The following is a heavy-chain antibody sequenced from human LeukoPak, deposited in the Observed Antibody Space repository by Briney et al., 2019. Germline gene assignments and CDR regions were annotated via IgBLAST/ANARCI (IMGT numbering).Heavy chain of an antibody. J-gene: IGHJ6*03. V-gene: IGHV3-30*01. D-gene: IGHD3-10*01. CDR2: TSYDGSNK. CDR1: GFTFSSHA. CDR3: GRGGSGSYYYYYYYMDV. Sequence: GGSLRLSCAASGFTFSSHAMHWVRQAPGKGLEWVAITSYDGSNKYCAESVKGRFTISKDNSKNTLYLQLDNLTVDDTAVYYCGRGGSGSYYYYYYYMDVWGKGTTVTVSS.